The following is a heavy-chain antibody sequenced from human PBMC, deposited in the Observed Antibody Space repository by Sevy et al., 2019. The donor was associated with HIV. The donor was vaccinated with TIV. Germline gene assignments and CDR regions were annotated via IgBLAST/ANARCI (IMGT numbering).Heavy chain of an antibody. CDR3: ARLVSCGGDCYYLDS. D-gene: IGHD2-21*02. CDR2: ISHDERYK. V-gene: IGHV3-30*01. J-gene: IGHJ4*02. CDR1: GFSFSDYD. Sequence: GGSLRLSCAASGFSFSDYDMHWVRQAPGKGLDWVAVISHDERYKNYAESVKVRFTISSDNFKNTLFLQMDSLRPEETAVYFCARLVSCGGDCYYLDSWGQGALVTVSS.